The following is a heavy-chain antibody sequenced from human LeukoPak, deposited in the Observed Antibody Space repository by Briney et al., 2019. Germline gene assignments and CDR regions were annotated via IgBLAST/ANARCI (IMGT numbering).Heavy chain of an antibody. J-gene: IGHJ6*04. Sequence: GGSLRLSCAASGFTFSSYEMSWVRQAPGKGLEWISYISASGTLTHYADSVEGRFTISRDNAKNSLYLQMNSLRVDDMAVYYCARDGTPIHSSGWVYMDVWGKGTTVTISP. D-gene: IGHD6-25*01. V-gene: IGHV3-48*03. CDR1: GFTFSSYE. CDR2: ISASGTLT. CDR3: ARDGTPIHSSGWVYMDV.